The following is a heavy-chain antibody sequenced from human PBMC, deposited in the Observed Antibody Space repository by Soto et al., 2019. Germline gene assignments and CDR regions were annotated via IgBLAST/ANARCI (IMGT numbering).Heavy chain of an antibody. CDR1: GGSINSGDYY. Sequence: QVQLQESGPGLVKPSQTLSLTCTVSGGSINSGDYYWTWIRQPPGKGLEWIGYICHSGSTYYNPSLKSRISISVDTSKNQLSLKLSSVTAADTAVYYCARYYCSSTSCFLFDHWGQGILVTVSS. J-gene: IGHJ4*02. CDR2: ICHSGST. CDR3: ARYYCSSTSCFLFDH. V-gene: IGHV4-30-4*01. D-gene: IGHD2-2*01.